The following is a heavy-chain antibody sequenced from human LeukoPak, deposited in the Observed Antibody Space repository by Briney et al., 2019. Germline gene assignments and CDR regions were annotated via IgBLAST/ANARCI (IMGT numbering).Heavy chain of an antibody. D-gene: IGHD3-9*01. Sequence: SETLSLTCTVSGGSISSYYWSWIRQPAGKGLEWIGYIYHSGSTYYNPSLKSRVTISVDRSKNQFSLKLSSVTAADTAVYYCAREYYDILTGDRWFDYWGQGTLVTVSS. V-gene: IGHV4-59*06. CDR1: GGSISSYY. J-gene: IGHJ4*02. CDR3: AREYYDILTGDRWFDY. CDR2: IYHSGST.